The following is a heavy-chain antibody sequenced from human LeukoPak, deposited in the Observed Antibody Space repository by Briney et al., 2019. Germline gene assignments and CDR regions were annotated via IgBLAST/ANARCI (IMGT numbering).Heavy chain of an antibody. V-gene: IGHV4-59*08. Sequence: NPSETLSLTCAVSGGSISSYYWTWIRQPPGKGLEWVGYIQNSAIYRAKIKSSPSLQSRVSLSKDTSKNQVSLTVNSVTAADTAVYYCARLSSTLYYSMDVWGPGTAVTVSS. D-gene: IGHD6-6*01. CDR1: GGSISSYY. CDR2: IQNSAIYRAKI. CDR3: ARLSSTLYYSMDV. J-gene: IGHJ6*02.